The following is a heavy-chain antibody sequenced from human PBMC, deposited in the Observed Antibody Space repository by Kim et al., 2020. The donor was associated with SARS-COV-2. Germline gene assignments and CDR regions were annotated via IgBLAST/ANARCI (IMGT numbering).Heavy chain of an antibody. J-gene: IGHJ4*01. CDR2: TRNKANSYTT. V-gene: IGHV3-72*01. CDR1: GFTFSDHY. D-gene: IGHD6-13*01. Sequence: GGSLRLSCAASGFTFSDHYMDWVRQAPGKGLEWVGRTRNKANSYTTEYAASVKGRFTVSRDDSKNSVYLQMNSLKTEDTAVYYFARSYSTSWTALDYWG. CDR3: ARSYSTSWTALDY.